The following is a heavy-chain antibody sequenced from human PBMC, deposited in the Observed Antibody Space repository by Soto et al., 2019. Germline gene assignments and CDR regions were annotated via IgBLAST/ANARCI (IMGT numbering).Heavy chain of an antibody. CDR2: ISYDGTNK. D-gene: IGHD1-20*01. Sequence: PGGCLRLSCAASGFTFRSFAMHWVRQAPGKGLGWVAVISYDGTNKYYTDSVKGRFTISRDNSNNMLYLQMNSLRVGDTAVYHCARDDAGSTWAAYNWFDSWGQGTLVTVSS. V-gene: IGHV3-30-3*01. J-gene: IGHJ5*01. CDR3: ARDDAGSTWAAYNWFDS. CDR1: GFTFRSFA.